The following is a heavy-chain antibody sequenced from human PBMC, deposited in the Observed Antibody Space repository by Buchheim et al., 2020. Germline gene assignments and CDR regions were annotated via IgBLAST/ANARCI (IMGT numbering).Heavy chain of an antibody. Sequence: QVQLVESGGGVVQPGRSLRLSCAASGFTFSSYGMHWVRQAPGKGLEWVAVISYDGSNKYYADSVKGRFTISRENYKNTLYLQMNSLRAEDTAVYYCARHGTFDYWGQGTL. CDR2: ISYDGSNK. CDR3: ARHGTFDY. J-gene: IGHJ4*02. V-gene: IGHV3-30*03. CDR1: GFTFSSYG.